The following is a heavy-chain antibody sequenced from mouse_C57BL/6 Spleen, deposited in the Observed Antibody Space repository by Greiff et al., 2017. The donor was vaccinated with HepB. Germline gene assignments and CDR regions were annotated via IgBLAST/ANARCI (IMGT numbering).Heavy chain of an antibody. CDR1: GYTFTSYW. V-gene: IGHV1-69*01. Sequence: QVQLQQPGAELVMPGASVKLSCKASGYTFTSYWMHWVKQRPGQGLEWIGEIDPSDSYTNYNQKFKGKSTLTVDKSSSTAYMQLSSLTSEDSAVYYCAIYINYDWFAYWGQGTLVTVSA. CDR2: IDPSDSYT. J-gene: IGHJ3*01. CDR3: AIYINYDWFAY. D-gene: IGHD2-5*01.